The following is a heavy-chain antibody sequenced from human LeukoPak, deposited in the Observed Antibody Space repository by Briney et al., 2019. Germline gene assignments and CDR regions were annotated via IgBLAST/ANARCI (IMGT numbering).Heavy chain of an antibody. D-gene: IGHD6-13*01. CDR2: ISGSGGST. Sequence: TGGPPRLSCAASGFTFSSFAMSWVRQAPGKGLEWVSTISGSGGSTYYADSVKGRFTISRDNSKNTLYLQMNSLRAEDTAVYYCAKVRPIAAAGPFDYWGQGTLVTVSS. CDR3: AKVRPIAAAGPFDY. CDR1: GFTFSSFA. J-gene: IGHJ4*02. V-gene: IGHV3-23*01.